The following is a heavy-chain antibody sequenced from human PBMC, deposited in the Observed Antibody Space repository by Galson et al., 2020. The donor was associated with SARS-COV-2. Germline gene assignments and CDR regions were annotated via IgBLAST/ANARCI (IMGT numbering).Heavy chain of an antibody. Sequence: TGGSLRLSCEASGFTFSTYGMDWVRPAPGKGLEWVAVIWYDGSNKYYADSVKGRFTISRDNSKNTLYLQMNSLRAEDTAVYYCARGSSSHAFDIWGQGTMVTVSS. CDR2: IWYDGSNK. J-gene: IGHJ3*02. V-gene: IGHV3-33*01. CDR1: GFTFSTYG. D-gene: IGHD3-10*01. CDR3: ARGSSSHAFDI.